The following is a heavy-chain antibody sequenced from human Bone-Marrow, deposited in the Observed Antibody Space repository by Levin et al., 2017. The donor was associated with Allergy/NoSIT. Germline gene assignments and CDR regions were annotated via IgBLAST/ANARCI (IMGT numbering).Heavy chain of an antibody. Sequence: PGGSLRLSCAASGFTFSDYYMSWIRQAPGKGLEWVSYTSSSGSSIYYADSVQGRFTMSRDNAENSLYLQMNSLRADDTAVYYCVRDEGRDGYNPAFWGQGTLVTVSS. CDR2: TSSSGSSI. V-gene: IGHV3-11*01. D-gene: IGHD5-24*01. J-gene: IGHJ4*02. CDR1: GFTFSDYY. CDR3: VRDEGRDGYNPAF.